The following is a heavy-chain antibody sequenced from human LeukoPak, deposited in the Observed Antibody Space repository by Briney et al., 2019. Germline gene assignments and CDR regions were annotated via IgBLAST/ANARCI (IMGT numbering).Heavy chain of an antibody. Sequence: GGSLRLSCAASGFTFSSYSMNWVRQAPGRGLEWVSSISSSSSYIYYADSVKGRFTISRDNAKNSLYLQMNSLRAEDTAVYYCANHRLGVMYYFDYWGQGTLVTVSS. J-gene: IGHJ4*02. D-gene: IGHD3-16*01. CDR1: GFTFSSYS. CDR2: ISSSSSYI. V-gene: IGHV3-21*01. CDR3: ANHRLGVMYYFDY.